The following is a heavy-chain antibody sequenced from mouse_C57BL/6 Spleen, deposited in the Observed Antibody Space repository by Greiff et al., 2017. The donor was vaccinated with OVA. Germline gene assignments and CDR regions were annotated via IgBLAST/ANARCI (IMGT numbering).Heavy chain of an antibody. CDR2: ISYDGSN. CDR1: GYSITSGYY. Sequence: EVQLVESGPGLVKPSQSLSLTCSVSGYSITSGYYWNWIRQFPGNKLEWMGYISYDGSNNYNPSLKNRISITRDTSKNQLFLKLKSVTTEDTATYDCARDVPYGSSYGYFDVWGTGTTVTVSS. CDR3: ARDVPYGSSYGYFDV. D-gene: IGHD1-1*01. J-gene: IGHJ1*03. V-gene: IGHV3-6*01.